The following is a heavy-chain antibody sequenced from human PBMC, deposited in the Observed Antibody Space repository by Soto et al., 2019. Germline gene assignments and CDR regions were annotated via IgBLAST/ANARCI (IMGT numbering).Heavy chain of an antibody. CDR3: ARGLTVLRFLEWLPWKGKYYFDY. D-gene: IGHD3-3*01. CDR1: GGSFSGYY. Sequence: LSLTCAVYGGSFSGYYWSWIRQPPGKGLEWIGEINHSGSTNYNPSLKSRVTISVDTSKNQFSLKLSSVTAADTAVYYCARGLTVLRFLEWLPWKGKYYFDYWGQGTLVTVSS. J-gene: IGHJ4*02. V-gene: IGHV4-34*01. CDR2: INHSGST.